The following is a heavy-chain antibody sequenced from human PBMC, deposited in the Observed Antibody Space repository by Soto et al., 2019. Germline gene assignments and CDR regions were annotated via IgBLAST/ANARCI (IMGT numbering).Heavy chain of an antibody. D-gene: IGHD3-10*01. CDR1: GHTFTRCY. CDR3: ARDNMVSFDY. J-gene: IGHJ4*02. Sequence: SVKVSCKASGHTFTRCYFRWVRQAPGQGLEWMGMIIPIFGTANYAQKFQGRVTITADESTSTAYMELSSLRSEDTAVYYCARDNMVSFDYWGQGTLVTVSS. V-gene: IGHV1-69*13. CDR2: IIPIFGTA.